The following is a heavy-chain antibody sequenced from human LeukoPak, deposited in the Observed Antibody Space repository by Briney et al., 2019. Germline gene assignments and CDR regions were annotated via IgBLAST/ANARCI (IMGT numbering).Heavy chain of an antibody. D-gene: IGHD3-3*01. CDR2: IKQDGSEK. CDR3: AREVTIFGVVIIGGYYYMDV. CDR1: GFTFSSYW. J-gene: IGHJ6*03. V-gene: IGHV3-7*01. Sequence: GGSLRLSCAASGFTFSSYWMIWVRQAPGKGLEWVANIKQDGSEKYYVDSVKGRFTISRDNAKNSVYLQMNSLRVEDTAVYYCAREVTIFGVVIIGGYYYMDVWGKGTTVTVSS.